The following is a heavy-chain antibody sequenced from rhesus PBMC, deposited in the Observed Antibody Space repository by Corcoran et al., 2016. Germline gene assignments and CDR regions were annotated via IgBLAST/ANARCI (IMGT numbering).Heavy chain of an antibody. CDR2: INGNSGRT. V-gene: IGHV4-80*01. Sequence: QVQLPESGPGLVKPSATLSLPCAVSVSSISSYWWTWIRHPPGKGLEWIGEINGNSGRTYYNPSLKSRVTIAKDASKNQFSLKRSSVTAADTAVYYCARDATVAAVEDYWGQGVLVTVSS. D-gene: IGHD4-29*01. J-gene: IGHJ4*01. CDR1: VSSISSYW. CDR3: ARDATVAAVEDY.